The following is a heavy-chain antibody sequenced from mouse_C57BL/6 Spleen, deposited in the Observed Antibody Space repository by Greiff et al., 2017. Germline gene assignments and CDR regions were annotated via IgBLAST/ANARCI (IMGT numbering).Heavy chain of an antibody. Sequence: VQLQQSDAELVKPGASVKISCKVSGYTFTDHTIHWMKQRPEQGLEWIGYIYPRDGSTKYNEKFKGKATLTADKSSSTAYMQLNSLTSEDSAVYFCASAYYYGSSRLAYWGQGTLVTVSA. D-gene: IGHD1-1*01. J-gene: IGHJ3*01. CDR3: ASAYYYGSSRLAY. CDR2: IYPRDGST. V-gene: IGHV1-78*01. CDR1: GYTFTDHT.